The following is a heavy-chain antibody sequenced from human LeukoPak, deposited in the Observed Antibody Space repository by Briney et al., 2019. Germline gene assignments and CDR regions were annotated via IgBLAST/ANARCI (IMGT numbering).Heavy chain of an antibody. J-gene: IGHJ4*02. D-gene: IGHD6-13*01. Sequence: GGSLRLSCAASGFTFSSYGMHWVRQAPGKGLECVAVILYDGSNKYYADSVKGRFTISRDNSKNTLYLQMNSLRAEDTAVYYCARVPYSSSWYFDYWGQGTLVTVSS. CDR3: ARVPYSSSWYFDY. V-gene: IGHV3-30*03. CDR2: ILYDGSNK. CDR1: GFTFSSYG.